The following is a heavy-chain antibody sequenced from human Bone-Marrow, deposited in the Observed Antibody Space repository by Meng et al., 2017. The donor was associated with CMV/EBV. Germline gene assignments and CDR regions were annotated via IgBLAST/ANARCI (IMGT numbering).Heavy chain of an antibody. CDR1: GFTFSSYW. CDR2: ISSSSSTI. CDR3: ARDQWDQLLYFGNWFDS. V-gene: IGHV3-48*04. J-gene: IGHJ5*01. Sequence: GGSLRLSCAASGFTFSSYWMSWVRQAPGKGLEWVSYISSSSSTIYYADSVKGRFTISRDNAKNSLYLQMNSLRAEDTAVYYCARDQWDQLLYFGNWFDSWGQGTLVTVSS. D-gene: IGHD2-2*02.